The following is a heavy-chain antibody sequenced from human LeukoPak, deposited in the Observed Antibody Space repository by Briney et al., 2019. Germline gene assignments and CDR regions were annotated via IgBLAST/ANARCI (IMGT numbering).Heavy chain of an antibody. D-gene: IGHD3-10*01. CDR3: ARSTITMVRGVIQYYFDY. CDR2: INHSGSA. Sequence: SETLSLTCGVYGGSFSGYYWSWIRQPPGKGLEWIGEINHSGSANYNPSLKSRVTISVDTSKNQFSLTLSSVTAADTAVYYCARSTITMVRGVIQYYFDYWGQGTLVTVSS. V-gene: IGHV4-34*01. CDR1: GGSFSGYY. J-gene: IGHJ4*02.